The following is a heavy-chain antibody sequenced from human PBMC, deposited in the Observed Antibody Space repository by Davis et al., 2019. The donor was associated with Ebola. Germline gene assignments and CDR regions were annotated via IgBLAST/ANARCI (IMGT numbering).Heavy chain of an antibody. Sequence: GESLKISCAASGFTFSNYGMHWVRQAPGKGLEWVAVIWYDGSNQYYADSVKGRFTISRDNSKNTLYLQMTSLRAEDTAVYYCAKESGDGYRNFDYWGQGTLVTVSS. CDR3: AKESGDGYRNFDY. V-gene: IGHV3-30*02. CDR1: GFTFSNYG. D-gene: IGHD5-24*01. J-gene: IGHJ4*02. CDR2: IWYDGSNQ.